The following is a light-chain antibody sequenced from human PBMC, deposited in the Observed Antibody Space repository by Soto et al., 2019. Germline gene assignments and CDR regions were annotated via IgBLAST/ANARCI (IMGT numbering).Light chain of an antibody. CDR3: QQRSSWPPT. J-gene: IGKJ4*01. Sequence: EIVLTQSPATLSVSPGERATLSCRASQSVSYFLAWYQQKPGQPPRLLIYDASIRAAGFPARFSGSGSGTDFTLTINNLEPEDFAVYFCQQRSSWPPTFGGGTKVDIK. V-gene: IGKV3-11*01. CDR1: QSVSYF. CDR2: DAS.